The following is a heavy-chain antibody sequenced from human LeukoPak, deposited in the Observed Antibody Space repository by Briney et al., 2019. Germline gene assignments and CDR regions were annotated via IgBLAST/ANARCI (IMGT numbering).Heavy chain of an antibody. Sequence: GGSLRLSCAASGFTFSSYSMNWVRQAPGKGLEWVSSISSSSSYIYYADSVKGRFTISRDNPKNSLYLQMNSLRAEDTAVYYCARDLRYYDSRSDWGQGTLVTVSS. CDR2: ISSSSSYI. CDR3: ARDLRYYDSRSD. V-gene: IGHV3-21*01. J-gene: IGHJ4*02. CDR1: GFTFSSYS. D-gene: IGHD3-22*01.